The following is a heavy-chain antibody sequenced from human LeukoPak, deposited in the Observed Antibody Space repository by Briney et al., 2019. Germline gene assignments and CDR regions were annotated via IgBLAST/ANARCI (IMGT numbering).Heavy chain of an antibody. D-gene: IGHD3-10*01. CDR2: INPNGGGP. V-gene: IGHV1-2*02. CDR3: ARGVGSGSLNWFDS. J-gene: IGHJ5*01. Sequence: PWASVKVSCKASGYTFTGYYMHWVRQAPGQGLEWMGWINPNGGGPDYAQKFQGRVTMTRDTSINTAYMELSRLRSDDTAVYYCARGVGSGSLNWFDSWGQGTLVTVSS. CDR1: GYTFTGYY.